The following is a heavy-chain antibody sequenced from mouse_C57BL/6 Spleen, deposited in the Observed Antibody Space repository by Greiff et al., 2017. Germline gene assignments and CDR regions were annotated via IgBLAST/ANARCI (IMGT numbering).Heavy chain of an antibody. Sequence: VQLQESGAELVRPGTSVKVSCKASGYAFTNYLIEWVKQRPGQGLEWIGVINPGSGGTNYNEKFQGKETLTADKSSSTAYMQLSSLTSEDSAVYFCARGEDGSSFYWYFDVWGTGTTVTVSS. J-gene: IGHJ1*03. V-gene: IGHV1-54*01. CDR3: ARGEDGSSFYWYFDV. D-gene: IGHD1-1*01. CDR1: GYAFTNYL. CDR2: INPGSGGT.